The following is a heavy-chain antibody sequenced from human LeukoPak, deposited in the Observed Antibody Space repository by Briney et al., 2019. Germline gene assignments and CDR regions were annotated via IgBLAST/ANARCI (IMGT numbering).Heavy chain of an antibody. D-gene: IGHD3-10*01. CDR1: GDSVSSNSAA. Sequence: SQTLSLACAISGDSVSSNSAAWIWIRQSPSRGLEWLGRTYYRSKWYTEYAVSVKSRITINPDTSKNQFSLQLSSVNPEDTAGYYCARLGSGSNYWGQGTLVTVSS. CDR2: TYYRSKWYT. J-gene: IGHJ4*02. CDR3: ARLGSGSNY. V-gene: IGHV6-1*01.